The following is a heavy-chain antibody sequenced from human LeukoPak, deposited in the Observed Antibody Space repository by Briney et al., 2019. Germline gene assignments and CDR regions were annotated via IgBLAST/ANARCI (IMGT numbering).Heavy chain of an antibody. Sequence: SGGSLRLSCAASGFTFSNYGMHWVRQAPGKGLEWVAVISYDGSNKYYADSVKGRFTISRDNSKNTLYLQMNSLRAEDTAVYHCARGSSSNYFDYWGQGTLVTVSS. J-gene: IGHJ4*02. CDR2: ISYDGSNK. V-gene: IGHV3-30*03. CDR1: GFTFSNYG. D-gene: IGHD6-19*01. CDR3: ARGSSSNYFDY.